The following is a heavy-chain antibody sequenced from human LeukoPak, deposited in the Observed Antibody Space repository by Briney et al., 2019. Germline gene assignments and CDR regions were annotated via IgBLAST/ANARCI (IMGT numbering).Heavy chain of an antibody. CDR1: GGSFSGYY. J-gene: IGHJ6*03. CDR3: ARAHFWSGYYYYYYMDV. D-gene: IGHD3-3*02. V-gene: IGHV4-34*01. Sequence: SETLSLTCAVYGGSFSGYYWSWIRQPPGKGLEWVGEINHSGSTNYNPSLKSRVTISVDTSKNQFSLKLSSVTAADTAVYYCARAHFWSGYYYYYYMDVWGKGTTVTVSS. CDR2: INHSGST.